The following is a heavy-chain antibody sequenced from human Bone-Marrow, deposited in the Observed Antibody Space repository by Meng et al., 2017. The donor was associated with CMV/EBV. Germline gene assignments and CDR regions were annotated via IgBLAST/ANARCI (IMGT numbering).Heavy chain of an antibody. CDR3: ARHMTPAEGYDGMDV. CDR2: IYHGDSNT. J-gene: IGHJ6*02. CDR1: GYSFTSYW. V-gene: IGHV5-51*01. D-gene: IGHD2-2*01. Sequence: GGSLRLPCKGSGYSFTSYWLGWVRQMPGKGLEWMGVIYHGDSNTRYSPSFQGQVTISADKSISAAYQQWSSLKASDTARYYGARHMTPAEGYDGMDVWGQGTTVTVSS.